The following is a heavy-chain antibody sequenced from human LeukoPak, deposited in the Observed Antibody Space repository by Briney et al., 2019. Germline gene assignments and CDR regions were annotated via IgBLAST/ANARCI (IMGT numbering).Heavy chain of an antibody. V-gene: IGHV3-11*05. J-gene: IGHJ5*02. CDR2: SSSSSSYT. Sequence: GGSLRLSCAASGFTFSNAWMSWVRQAPGKGLEWVSYSSSSSSYTEYADSVKGRFTISRDNAKNSVYLQMNSLRADDTAVYYCAREGGYGSGRGWFDPWGQGTLVTVSS. D-gene: IGHD3-10*01. CDR1: GFTFSNAW. CDR3: AREGGYGSGRGWFDP.